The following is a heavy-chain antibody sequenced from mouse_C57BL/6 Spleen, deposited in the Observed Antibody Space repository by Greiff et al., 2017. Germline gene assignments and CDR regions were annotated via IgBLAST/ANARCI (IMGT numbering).Heavy chain of an antibody. CDR2: IYYSGTI. CDR3: AREGLLRGCFDV. CDR1: GISITTGNYR. J-gene: IGHJ1*03. Sequence: EVKLMESGPGLVKPSQTVFLTCTVTGISITTGNYRWSWIRQFPGNKLEWIGYIYYSGTITYNPSLTSRTTITRDTPKNQFFLEMNSLTAEDTATYYCAREGLLRGCFDVWGTGTTVTVSS. V-gene: IGHV3-5*01. D-gene: IGHD1-1*01.